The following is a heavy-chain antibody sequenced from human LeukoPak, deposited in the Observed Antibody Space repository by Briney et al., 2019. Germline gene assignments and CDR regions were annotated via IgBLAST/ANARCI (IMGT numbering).Heavy chain of an antibody. CDR3: ARDIVVVPAAMNYYYYYGMDV. Sequence: PSETLSLTCTVSGGSISSGGYYWSWLRQHPGKGLEWIGYIYYSGSTYYNPSLKSRVTISVDTSKNQFSLKLSSVTAADTAVYYCARDIVVVPAAMNYYYYYGMDVWGQGTTVTVSS. CDR2: IYYSGST. J-gene: IGHJ6*02. D-gene: IGHD2-2*01. V-gene: IGHV4-31*03. CDR1: GGSISSGGYY.